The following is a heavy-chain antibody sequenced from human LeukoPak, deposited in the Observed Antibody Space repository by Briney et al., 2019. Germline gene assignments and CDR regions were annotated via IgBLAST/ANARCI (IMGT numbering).Heavy chain of an antibody. CDR1: GFTFDDYA. CDR3: AKDFYYYDSSGVFDY. Sequence: PGGSLRLSCAASGFTFDDYAMHWVRQAPGKGLEWVSGISWNSGSIGYVDSVKGRFTISRDNAKNSLYLQMNSLRAEDTALYYCAKDFYYYDSSGVFDYWGQGTLVTVSS. D-gene: IGHD3-22*01. V-gene: IGHV3-9*01. J-gene: IGHJ4*02. CDR2: ISWNSGSI.